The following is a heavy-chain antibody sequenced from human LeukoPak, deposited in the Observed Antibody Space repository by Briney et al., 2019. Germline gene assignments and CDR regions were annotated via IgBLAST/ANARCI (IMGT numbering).Heavy chain of an antibody. Sequence: ASVKVSCKASGGTFSSYAISWVRQAPGQGLEWMGGIIPIFGTANYAQKFQGRVTITADKSTSTAYMELSSLRSEDTAVYYCARASSVPGYYYYYMDVWGKGTTITASS. CDR3: ARASSVPGYYYYYMDV. V-gene: IGHV1-69*06. J-gene: IGHJ6*03. D-gene: IGHD6-19*01. CDR1: GGTFSSYA. CDR2: IIPIFGTA.